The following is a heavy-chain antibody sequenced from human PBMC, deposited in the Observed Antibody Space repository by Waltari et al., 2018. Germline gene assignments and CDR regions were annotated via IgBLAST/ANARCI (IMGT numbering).Heavy chain of an antibody. Sequence: QVQLVESGGGVVQPGRSPRLSCAASGFTFSSYAMHWVRQAPGKGLEWVAVISYDGSNKYYADSVKGRFTISRENSKNTLYLQMNSLRAEDTAVYYCARGYGDYGRSWFDPWGQGTLVTVSS. J-gene: IGHJ5*02. CDR1: GFTFSSYA. D-gene: IGHD4-17*01. CDR2: ISYDGSNK. V-gene: IGHV3-30-3*01. CDR3: ARGYGDYGRSWFDP.